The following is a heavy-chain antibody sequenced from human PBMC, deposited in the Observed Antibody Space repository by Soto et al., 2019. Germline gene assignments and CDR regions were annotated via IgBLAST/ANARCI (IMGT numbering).Heavy chain of an antibody. D-gene: IGHD2-15*01. Sequence: QVQLVESGGGVVQPGRSLRLSCAASGFTFSSYGMHWVRQAPGKGLEWVAVISYDGSDKYYVDSVKGRFTISRDNSNNTLYLQMDSLRAEDTAVYYCAKGVVVATTYSQHWGQGTLFTVSS. V-gene: IGHV3-30*18. J-gene: IGHJ1*01. CDR3: AKGVVVATTYSQH. CDR2: ISYDGSDK. CDR1: GFTFSSYG.